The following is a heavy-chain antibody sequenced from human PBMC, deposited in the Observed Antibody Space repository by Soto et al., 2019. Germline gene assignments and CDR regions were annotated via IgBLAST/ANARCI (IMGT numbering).Heavy chain of an antibody. CDR1: GFTFSSCT. CDR3: ARDKRDLRFLEWSYYFDY. D-gene: IGHD3-3*01. V-gene: IGHV3-30-3*01. J-gene: IGHJ4*02. Sequence: RESLRLSCAASGFTFSSCTMHWVRQAPGKGLEWVAVISYDGSNKYYADSVKGRFTVSRDNSKNTLYLQVNSLRAEDTAVYYCARDKRDLRFLEWSYYFDYWGQGTLVTVSS. CDR2: ISYDGSNK.